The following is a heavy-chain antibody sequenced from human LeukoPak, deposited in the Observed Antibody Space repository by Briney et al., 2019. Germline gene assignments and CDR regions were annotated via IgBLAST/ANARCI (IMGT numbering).Heavy chain of an antibody. J-gene: IGHJ3*02. CDR2: IGTSGSSI. Sequence: GGSLRLSCAASGFTFSSYEMSWVRQGPGKGLEWLSYIGTSGSSIYYADSVKGRFTISRDNGKRSLYLQMNSVRGEDTGVYFCARDKGATSAFDIWGQGTMVTVSP. D-gene: IGHD1-26*01. V-gene: IGHV3-48*03. CDR1: GFTFSSYE. CDR3: ARDKGATSAFDI.